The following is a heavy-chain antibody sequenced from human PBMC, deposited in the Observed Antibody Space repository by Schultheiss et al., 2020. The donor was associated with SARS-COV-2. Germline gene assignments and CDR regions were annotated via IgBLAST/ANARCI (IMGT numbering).Heavy chain of an antibody. CDR2: ISGSGGST. D-gene: IGHD3-10*01. V-gene: IGHV3-23*01. Sequence: GGSLRLSCAASGFTFSSYAMSWVRQAPGKGLEWVSAISGSGGSTNYADSVKGRFTISRDNSKNTLYLQMNSLRAEDTAVYYCAKAFGRGSGPPGYFDYWGQGTRVTVSS. J-gene: IGHJ4*02. CDR3: AKAFGRGSGPPGYFDY. CDR1: GFTFSSYA.